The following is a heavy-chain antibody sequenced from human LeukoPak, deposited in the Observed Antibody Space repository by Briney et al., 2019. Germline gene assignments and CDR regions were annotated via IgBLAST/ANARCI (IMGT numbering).Heavy chain of an antibody. CDR1: GYTFTSYG. V-gene: IGHV1-18*01. D-gene: IGHD1-26*01. CDR3: ARDRWDDPEGNAFDI. J-gene: IGHJ3*02. CDR2: ISAYNGNT. Sequence: ASVKVSCKASGYTFTSYGISWVRQAPGQGLERMGWISAYNGNTNYAQKLQGRVTMTTDTSTSTAYMELRSLRSDDTAVYYCARDRWDDPEGNAFDIWGQGTMVTVSS.